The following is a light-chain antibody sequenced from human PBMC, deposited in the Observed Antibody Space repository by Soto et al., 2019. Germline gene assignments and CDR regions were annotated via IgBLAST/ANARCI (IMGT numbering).Light chain of an antibody. CDR1: QSVSSSY. V-gene: IGKV3-20*01. Sequence: DIVLTQSPGTLSLSPGERATLSCRASQSVSSSYLAWYQQKPGQAPRLLFYGASSRATGIPERFSRSGSGTVFTITISRLEPEDFAVYYCQQYGSSRTFGQGTKVEIK. J-gene: IGKJ1*01. CDR2: GAS. CDR3: QQYGSSRT.